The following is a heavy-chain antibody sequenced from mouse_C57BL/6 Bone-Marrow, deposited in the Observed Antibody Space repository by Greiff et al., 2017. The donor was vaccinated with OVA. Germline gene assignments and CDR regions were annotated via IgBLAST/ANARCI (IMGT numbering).Heavy chain of an antibody. CDR3: ARSGDYGSICAMDY. D-gene: IGHD1-1*01. J-gene: IGHJ4*01. CDR2: INPGSGGT. Sequence: QVHVKQSGAELVRPGTSVKVSCKASGYAFTNYLIEWVKQRPGQGLEWIGVINPGSGGTNYNEKFKGKATLTADKSSSTAYMQLSSLTSEDSAVYFCARSGDYGSICAMDYWGQGTSVTVSS. CDR1: GYAFTNYL. V-gene: IGHV1-54*01.